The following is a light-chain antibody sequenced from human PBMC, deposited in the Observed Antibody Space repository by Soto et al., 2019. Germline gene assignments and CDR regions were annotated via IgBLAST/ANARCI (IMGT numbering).Light chain of an antibody. CDR2: KAS. Sequence: DIQMTKSLSTRSASVGERVTITCGASKRIGSWLAWYQRKQGKAPKLLIYKASSLEGGVPSRFSGSGSGTEFTLTISSLQPDDSAIYYCQQYNNYWTFGQGTKVEIK. CDR1: KRIGSW. V-gene: IGKV1-5*03. J-gene: IGKJ1*01. CDR3: QQYNNYWT.